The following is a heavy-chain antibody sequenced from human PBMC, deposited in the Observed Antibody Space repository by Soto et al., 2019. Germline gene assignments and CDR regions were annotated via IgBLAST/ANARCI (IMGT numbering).Heavy chain of an antibody. Sequence: PGGSLRLSCEASGLIFSSYWMSWVRQAPGMGLEWVANIRQDGSEKYYGDSVKGRFTISRDNSKNTLYLQMNSLRAEDTAVYYCAKSGVTGDAFDIWGQGTMVTVSS. CDR3: AKSGVTGDAFDI. CDR1: GLIFSSYW. CDR2: IRQDGSEK. J-gene: IGHJ3*02. D-gene: IGHD7-27*01. V-gene: IGHV3-7*03.